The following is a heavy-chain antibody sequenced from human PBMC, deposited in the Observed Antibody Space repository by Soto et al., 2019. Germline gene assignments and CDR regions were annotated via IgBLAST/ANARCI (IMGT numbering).Heavy chain of an antibody. J-gene: IGHJ6*03. CDR2: ISAYNGNT. Sequence: QVPLVQSGAEVKKPGASVKVSCKASGYTFTSYGISWGRQAPGQGLEWMGWISAYNGNTNYAQKLQGRVTMTTDTDTSTAYMELRSLRSDDTAVYYCARVLCSSTSCYASYYYYMDVWGKGTTVTVSS. CDR3: ARVLCSSTSCYASYYYYMDV. CDR1: GYTFTSYG. D-gene: IGHD2-2*01. V-gene: IGHV1-18*01.